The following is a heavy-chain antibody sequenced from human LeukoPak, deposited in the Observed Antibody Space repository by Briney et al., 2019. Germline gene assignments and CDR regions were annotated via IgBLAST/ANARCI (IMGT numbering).Heavy chain of an antibody. D-gene: IGHD1-26*01. Sequence: SETLSLTCTVSGGSISSSSYYWGWIRQPPGKGLEWIGYIYYSGSTNYNPSLKSRVTISVDTSKNQFSLKLSSVTAADTAVYYCARSIVGATVLDYWGQGTLVTVSS. J-gene: IGHJ4*02. CDR1: GGSISSSSYY. CDR2: IYYSGST. V-gene: IGHV4-61*05. CDR3: ARSIVGATVLDY.